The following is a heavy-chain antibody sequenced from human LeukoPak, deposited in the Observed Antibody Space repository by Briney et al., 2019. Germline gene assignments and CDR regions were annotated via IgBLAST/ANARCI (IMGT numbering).Heavy chain of an antibody. J-gene: IGHJ6*03. V-gene: IGHV3-23*01. D-gene: IGHD1-1*01. Sequence: GGSLRLSCAASGFTFSSYAMTWVRQAPGQGLGWVSAISGSGGGTFYSDSVKGRFTISRDNSKNTLYLQMNSLRAEDTAVYYCAKGGTKLYYYYMDVWGKGTTLTVSS. CDR2: ISGSGGGT. CDR3: AKGGTKLYYYYMDV. CDR1: GFTFSSYA.